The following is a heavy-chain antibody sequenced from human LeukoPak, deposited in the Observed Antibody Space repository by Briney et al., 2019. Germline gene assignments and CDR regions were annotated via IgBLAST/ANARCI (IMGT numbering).Heavy chain of an antibody. Sequence: KPGGSLRLSCAASGFTFNDAWAHWVRHAPGRGLVWVSLIKTDGITTRYADSVKGRFTISRDTAKNTVYLQMNSLRAEDTAVYYCARDPYWGQGILVTVSS. CDR2: IKTDGITT. J-gene: IGHJ4*02. CDR1: GFTFNDAW. CDR3: ARDPY. V-gene: IGHV3-74*01.